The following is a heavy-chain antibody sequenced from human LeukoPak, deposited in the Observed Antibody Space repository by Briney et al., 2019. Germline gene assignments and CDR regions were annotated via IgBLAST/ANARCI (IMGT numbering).Heavy chain of an antibody. D-gene: IGHD6-13*01. J-gene: IGHJ4*02. CDR1: GFTFSSYA. CDR3: AGSSWYRKDFDY. V-gene: IGHV3-23*01. Sequence: GGSLRLSCAASGFTFSSYAMSWVRQAPGKGLEWVSAISGSGGSTYYVDSVKGRFTISRDNSKNTLYLQMNSLRAEDTAVYYWAGSSWYRKDFDYWGQGTLVTVSS. CDR2: ISGSGGST.